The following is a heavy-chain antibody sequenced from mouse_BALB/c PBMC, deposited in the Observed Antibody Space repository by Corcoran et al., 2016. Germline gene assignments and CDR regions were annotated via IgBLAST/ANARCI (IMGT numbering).Heavy chain of an antibody. CDR1: GYTFTDYY. Sequence: EVQLQQSGPELVKPGASVKMSCKASGYTFTDYYMKWVKQSPGKSLAWIGDINPNNGGTSYNQKFKGKATLTVDKSSSTAYMQLNSLTSEDSAVYYCARDYSYYFDYWGQGTTLTVSS. D-gene: IGHD1-1*01. CDR3: ARDYSYYFDY. V-gene: IGHV1-26*01. J-gene: IGHJ2*01. CDR2: INPNNGGT.